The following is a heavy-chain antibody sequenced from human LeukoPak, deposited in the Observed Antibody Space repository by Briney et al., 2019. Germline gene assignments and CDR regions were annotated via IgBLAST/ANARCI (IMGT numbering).Heavy chain of an antibody. Sequence: QSGRSLRLSCAASGFTFSSYWMSWIRQAPGKGLEWVANIKQDGSQKNYVDSVKGRFTISRDNTKNSLYLQMNSLRAEDTAVFYCARDQYDTWSRRGNFDSWGQGTLVIVSS. J-gene: IGHJ4*02. CDR2: IKQDGSQK. CDR3: ARDQYDTWSRRGNFDS. V-gene: IGHV3-7*03. CDR1: GFTFSSYW. D-gene: IGHD3-3*01.